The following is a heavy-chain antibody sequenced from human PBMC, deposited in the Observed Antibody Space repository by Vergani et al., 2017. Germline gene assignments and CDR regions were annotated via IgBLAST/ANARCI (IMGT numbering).Heavy chain of an antibody. V-gene: IGHV3-7*03. D-gene: IGHD3-22*01. CDR3: ARDLINDSSGYDYVWMAPRNHYGMDV. CDR2: IKQDGSEK. J-gene: IGHJ6*02. Sequence: EVQLVESGGGLVQPGGSLRLSCAASGFTFSSYWMSWVRQAPGTGLEWVANIKQDGSEKDYVDSVKGRFTISRDNAKNSLYLQMNSLRAEDTAVYYCARDLINDSSGYDYVWMAPRNHYGMDVWGQGTTVTVSS. CDR1: GFTFSSYW.